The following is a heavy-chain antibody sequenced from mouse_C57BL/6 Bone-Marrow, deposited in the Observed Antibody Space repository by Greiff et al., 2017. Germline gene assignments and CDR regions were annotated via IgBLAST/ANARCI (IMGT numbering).Heavy chain of an antibody. CDR1: GFTFSDFY. CDR3: ARSLYYYGSSQAMDY. J-gene: IGHJ4*01. CDR2: SSNKANDYTT. V-gene: IGHV7-1*01. Sequence: EVKLVESGGGLVQSGRSLRLSCATSGFTFSDFYMEWVRQAPGKGLEWIAASSNKANDYTTEYSASVKGRFIVYRDTSQSILYLQMNALRAEDTAIYYCARSLYYYGSSQAMDYWGQGTSVTVSS. D-gene: IGHD1-1*01.